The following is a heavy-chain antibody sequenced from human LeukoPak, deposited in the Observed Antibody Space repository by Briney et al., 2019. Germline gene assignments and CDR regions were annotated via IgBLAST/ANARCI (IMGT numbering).Heavy chain of an antibody. J-gene: IGHJ5*02. CDR3: ARDLYCGGDCYSNWFDP. V-gene: IGHV1-69*04. CDR1: GGTFSSYT. CDR2: IIPILGIA. Sequence: SVKVSSKASGGTFSSYTISWVRQAPGQGLEWMGRIIPILGIANYAQKFQGRVTITADKSTSTAYMELSSLRSEDTAVYYCARDLYCGGDCYSNWFDPWGQGTLVTVSS. D-gene: IGHD2-21*02.